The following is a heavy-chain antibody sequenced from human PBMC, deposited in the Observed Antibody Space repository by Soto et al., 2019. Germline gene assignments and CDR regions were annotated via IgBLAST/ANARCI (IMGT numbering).Heavy chain of an antibody. CDR2: ISSSGSTI. CDR1: GFTFSSYE. J-gene: IGHJ4*02. D-gene: IGHD1-26*01. V-gene: IGHV3-48*03. Sequence: GGSLRLSCAASGFTFSSYEMNWVRQAPGKGLEWVSYISSSGSTIYYADSVKGRFTISRDNAKNSLYLQMNSLRAEDTAVYYCARGLYSGSPSYSDYWGQGTLVTVSS. CDR3: ARGLYSGSPSYSDY.